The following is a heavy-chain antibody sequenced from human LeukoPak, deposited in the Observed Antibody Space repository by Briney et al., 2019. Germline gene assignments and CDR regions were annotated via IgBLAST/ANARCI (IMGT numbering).Heavy chain of an antibody. J-gene: IGHJ6*04. CDR2: IYHSGST. V-gene: IGHV4-4*02. CDR1: GGSISSSNW. CDR3: AAYCSSTSCPKNYYYYGMDV. Sequence: PSGTLSLTCAVSGGSISSSNWWSCVRQPPGKGLEWIGVIYHSGSTYYNPSLKSRVTISVDKSKNQFSLKLSSVTAADTAVYYCAAYCSSTSCPKNYYYYGMDVWGKGTTVTVSS. D-gene: IGHD2-2*01.